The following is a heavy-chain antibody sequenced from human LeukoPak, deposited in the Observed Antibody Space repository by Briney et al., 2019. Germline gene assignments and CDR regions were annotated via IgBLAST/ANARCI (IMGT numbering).Heavy chain of an antibody. J-gene: IGHJ5*02. Sequence: SETLSLTCTVSGGSISSYYWSWIRQPPGKGLEWIGYIYYSGSTNYNPSLKSRVTISVDTSKNQFSLELSSVTAADTAVYYCARHSSYYCSSTSCPLSGFDPWGQGTLVTVSS. CDR1: GGSISSYY. CDR3: ARHSSYYCSSTSCPLSGFDP. V-gene: IGHV4-59*08. CDR2: IYYSGST. D-gene: IGHD2-2*01.